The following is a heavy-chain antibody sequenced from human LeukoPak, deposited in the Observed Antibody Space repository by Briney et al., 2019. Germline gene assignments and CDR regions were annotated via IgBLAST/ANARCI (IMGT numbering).Heavy chain of an antibody. Sequence: PGGSLRLSCAASGFTFSSYGMHWVRQAPGKGLEWVAVISSDGSDKYYADSVKGRFTISRDNSKNTMYQQMNSLRDEDTAVYYCAKGSATTVVTIDYWGQGTLVTVSS. J-gene: IGHJ4*02. V-gene: IGHV3-30*18. D-gene: IGHD4-23*01. CDR1: GFTFSSYG. CDR3: AKGSATTVVTIDY. CDR2: ISSDGSDK.